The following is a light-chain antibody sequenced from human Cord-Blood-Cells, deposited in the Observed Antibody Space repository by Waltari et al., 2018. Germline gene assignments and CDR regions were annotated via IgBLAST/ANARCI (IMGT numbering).Light chain of an antibody. Sequence: QSALTQPASVSGSPGQSITISCTGPRSDVGSYNLVSWYQQHPGKAPKLMIYEGSKRPSGGSNRFAGSKSGHTDSLTISGLQAEDEADYCCCSYAGSSTGVFGGGTKLTVL. V-gene: IGLV2-23*01. CDR2: EGS. CDR1: RSDVGSYNL. J-gene: IGLJ3*02. CDR3: CSYAGSSTGV.